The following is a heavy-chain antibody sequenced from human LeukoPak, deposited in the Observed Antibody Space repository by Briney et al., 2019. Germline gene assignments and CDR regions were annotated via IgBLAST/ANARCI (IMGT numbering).Heavy chain of an antibody. V-gene: IGHV1-18*01. Sequence: ASVKVSCKASGGTFRNYAISWVRQAPGQGLEWMGWISAYNGNTNYAQKLQGRVTMTTDTSTSTAYMELRSLRSDDTAVYYCARVSGWYYFDYWGQGTLVTVSS. CDR1: GGTFRNYA. CDR2: ISAYNGNT. D-gene: IGHD6-19*01. CDR3: ARVSGWYYFDY. J-gene: IGHJ4*02.